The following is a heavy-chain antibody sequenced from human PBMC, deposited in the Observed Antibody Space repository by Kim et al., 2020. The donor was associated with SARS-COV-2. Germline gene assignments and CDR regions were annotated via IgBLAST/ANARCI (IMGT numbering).Heavy chain of an antibody. V-gene: IGHV1-3*01. J-gene: IGHJ5*02. CDR2: INAGNGNT. CDR1: GYTFTSYA. CDR3: ARMHYDFWSGLSVYNWFDP. D-gene: IGHD3-3*01. Sequence: ASVKVSCKDSGYTFTSYAMHWVRQAPGQRLEWMGWINAGNGNTKYSQKFQGRVTITRDTSASTAYMELSSLRSEDTAVYYCARMHYDFWSGLSVYNWFDPWGQVTLVIVSS.